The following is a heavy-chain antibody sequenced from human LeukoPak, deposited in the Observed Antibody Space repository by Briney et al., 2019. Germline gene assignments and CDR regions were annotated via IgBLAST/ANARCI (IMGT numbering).Heavy chain of an antibody. CDR2: IYYSGST. CDR3: ARELRGYDSSGYYLDY. J-gene: IGHJ4*02. Sequence: SETLSLTCTVSGGSVSSGSYYWSWIRQPPGKGLEWIGYIYYSGSTNYNPSLKSRVTISVDASKNQFSLKLSSVTAADTAVYYCARELRGYDSSGYYLDYWGQGTLVTVSS. V-gene: IGHV4-61*01. CDR1: GGSVSSGSYY. D-gene: IGHD3-22*01.